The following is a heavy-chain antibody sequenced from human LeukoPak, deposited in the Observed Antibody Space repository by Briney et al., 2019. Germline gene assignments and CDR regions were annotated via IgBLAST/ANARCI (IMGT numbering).Heavy chain of an antibody. CDR3: AREDSNPKYYYYYGMDV. Sequence: GGSLRLSCAASGFTVSSNYMSWVRQAPGKGLEWVSVLYSGGSTYYADSVKGRFTISRDNSKNTLYLQMNSLRAEDTAVYYCAREDSNPKYYYYYGMDVWGQGTTVTVSS. D-gene: IGHD4-11*01. CDR2: LYSGGST. J-gene: IGHJ6*02. V-gene: IGHV3-53*01. CDR1: GFTVSSNY.